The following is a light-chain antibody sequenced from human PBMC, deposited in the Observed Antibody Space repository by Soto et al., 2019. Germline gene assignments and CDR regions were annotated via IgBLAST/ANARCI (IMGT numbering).Light chain of an antibody. J-gene: IGKJ5*01. CDR2: GTS. Sequence: DIQMTQSPSSLSASVGDRVTITCRASQGISSFVAWYQQKPGKVPRLLISGTSTLQSGVPSRFSGSGSGRDFTPTITSLQPEDVASYYCQKYSSVITFGQGTRREIK. CDR3: QKYSSVIT. V-gene: IGKV1-27*01. CDR1: QGISSF.